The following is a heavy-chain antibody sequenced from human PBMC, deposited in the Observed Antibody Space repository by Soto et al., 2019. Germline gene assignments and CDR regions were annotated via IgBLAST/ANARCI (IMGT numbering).Heavy chain of an antibody. CDR2: IYSGGST. CDR1: GFTVSSNY. J-gene: IGHJ6*02. D-gene: IGHD3-10*01. V-gene: IGHV3-66*01. Sequence: GGSLRLSCAASGFTVSSNYMSWVRQAPGKGLEWVSVIYSGGSTYYADSVKGRFTISRDNSKNTLYLQMNSLRAEDTAVYYCARARGSGSYYYYYGMDVWGQGTTVTVSS. CDR3: ARARGSGSYYYYYGMDV.